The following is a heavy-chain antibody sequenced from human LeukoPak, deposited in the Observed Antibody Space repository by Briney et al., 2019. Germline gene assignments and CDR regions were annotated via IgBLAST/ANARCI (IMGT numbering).Heavy chain of an antibody. CDR2: ISYDGSNK. J-gene: IGHJ4*02. Sequence: PGRSLRLSCAASGFTFSSCGIHWVRQAPGKGLEWVAVISYDGSNKYFADSVKGRFSISRDDSKNTLYLQMNSLRAEDTAVYYCARDPSRTLDYWGQGTLVTVSS. CDR3: ARDPSRTLDY. CDR1: GFTFSSCG. V-gene: IGHV3-33*08.